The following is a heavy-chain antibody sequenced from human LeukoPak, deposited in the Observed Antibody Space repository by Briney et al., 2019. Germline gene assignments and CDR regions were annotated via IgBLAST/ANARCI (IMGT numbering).Heavy chain of an antibody. Sequence: GSLRLSCSASGFTFSSYAMHWVRQAPGKGLEYVSLISSNGGSTYYADSVKGRFTISRDNSKNTLYLEMSSLRVEDTAVYYCVEGLPGYGGHLDYWGQGTLVTVSS. J-gene: IGHJ4*02. D-gene: IGHD6-13*01. V-gene: IGHV3-64D*06. CDR2: ISSNGGST. CDR1: GFTFSSYA. CDR3: VEGLPGYGGHLDY.